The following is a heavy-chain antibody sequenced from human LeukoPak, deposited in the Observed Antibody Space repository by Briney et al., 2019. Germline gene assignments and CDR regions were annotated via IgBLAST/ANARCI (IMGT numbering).Heavy chain of an antibody. CDR2: IYYSGST. V-gene: IGHV4-59*01. CDR1: GGSISSYY. Sequence: SETLSLTCTVSGGSISSYYWSWIRQPPGKGLEWIGYIYYSGSTNYNPSLKSRVTISVDTSKDQFSLKLSSVTAADTAVYYCARDRPSSGFDYWGQGTLVTVSS. J-gene: IGHJ4*02. CDR3: ARDRPSSGFDY. D-gene: IGHD6-19*01.